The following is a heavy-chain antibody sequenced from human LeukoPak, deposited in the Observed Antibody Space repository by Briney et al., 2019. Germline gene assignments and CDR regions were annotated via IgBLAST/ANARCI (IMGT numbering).Heavy chain of an antibody. D-gene: IGHD2-2*01. CDR2: IYYSGST. Sequence: PSETLSLTCTVSGGSISSYYWSWLRQPPGKGLEGIGYIYYSGSTNYNPSLKSRVTISVDTSKNQFSLKLSSVTAADTAVYYCAREVVVVPAAISYMDVWGKGTTATVSS. J-gene: IGHJ6*03. CDR3: AREVVVVPAAISYMDV. V-gene: IGHV4-59*01. CDR1: GGSISSYY.